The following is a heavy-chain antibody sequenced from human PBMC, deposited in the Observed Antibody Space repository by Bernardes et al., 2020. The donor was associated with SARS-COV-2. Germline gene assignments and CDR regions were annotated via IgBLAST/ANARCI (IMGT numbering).Heavy chain of an antibody. CDR2: INEDGTVT. J-gene: IGHJ3*01. D-gene: IGHD6-6*01. Sequence: GGSLRLSCAASGFTFSRFWMHWVRQVPGKGLVWVSRINEDGTVTDYADSVRGRFTVSRDNAKNSLNLQMNSLRAEDTAVYYCAIEGASNVFDLWGQGTMVNVSS. V-gene: IGHV3-74*01. CDR1: GFTFSRFW. CDR3: AIEGASNVFDL.